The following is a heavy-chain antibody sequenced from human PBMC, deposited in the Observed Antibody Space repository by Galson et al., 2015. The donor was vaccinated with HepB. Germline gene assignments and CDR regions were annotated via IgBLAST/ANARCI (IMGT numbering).Heavy chain of an antibody. V-gene: IGHV3-30*18. CDR1: GFSFSTNA. D-gene: IGHD6-13*01. Sequence: SLRLSCAASGFSFSTNAIHWVRQAPGEGLGWVALISYDGSTQFYADSVKGRFTISRDNSINTLYLQMNNVRPGDTGVYYCAKDDPSSSWYYYYGMDVWGQGTTVTVSS. CDR2: ISYDGSTQ. CDR3: AKDDPSSSWYYYYGMDV. J-gene: IGHJ6*02.